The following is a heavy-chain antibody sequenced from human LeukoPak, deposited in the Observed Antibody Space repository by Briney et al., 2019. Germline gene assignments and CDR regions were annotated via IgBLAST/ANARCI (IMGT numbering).Heavy chain of an antibody. CDR1: GGSISSGDYY. D-gene: IGHD1-26*01. V-gene: IGHV4-30-4*08. CDR3: AKHRGSFFEAFDI. Sequence: SQTLSLTCTVSGGSISSGDYYWSWIRQPPGKGLEWIGYIYYSGSTYYNPSLKSRVSISADTSKNHFSLWLSSVTAADMAVYYCAKHRGSFFEAFDIWGQGTAVSVSS. J-gene: IGHJ3*02. CDR2: IYYSGST.